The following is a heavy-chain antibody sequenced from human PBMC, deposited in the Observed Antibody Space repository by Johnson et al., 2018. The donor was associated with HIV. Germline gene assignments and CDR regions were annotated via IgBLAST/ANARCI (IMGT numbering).Heavy chain of an antibody. Sequence: VQLVESGGGVVQPGRSLRLSCAASGFTFSGSAMHWVRQASGKGLEWVGRIRSKANSYATAYAASVKGRFTISRDDSKNTAYLQMNSLRAEDTAVYYCAKDGAAAGTVGADAFDIWGQGTMVTVSS. CDR1: GFTFSGSA. CDR3: AKDGAAAGTVGADAFDI. J-gene: IGHJ3*02. D-gene: IGHD6-13*01. CDR2: IRSKANSYAT. V-gene: IGHV3-73*01.